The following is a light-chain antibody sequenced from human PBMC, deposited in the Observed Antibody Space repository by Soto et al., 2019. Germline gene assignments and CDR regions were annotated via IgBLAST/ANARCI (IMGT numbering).Light chain of an antibody. CDR3: QQYNSWT. CDR1: QSVSTW. J-gene: IGKJ1*01. CDR2: KAS. V-gene: IGKV1-5*03. Sequence: DIQMTQSPSTLSASVGDRVTITCRASQSVSTWLAWYQQKPGKAPKLLIYKASNLESGVPSRFTGSGSGTEFTLTISSLQHDDFATYYCQQYNSWTFGQGTKVEIK.